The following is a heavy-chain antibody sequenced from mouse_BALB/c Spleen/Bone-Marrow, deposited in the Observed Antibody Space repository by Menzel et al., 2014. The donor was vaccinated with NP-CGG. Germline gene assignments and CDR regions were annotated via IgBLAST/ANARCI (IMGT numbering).Heavy chain of an antibody. J-gene: IGHJ2*01. CDR3: TRGGNWEDFDY. V-gene: IGHV5-17*02. Sequence: EVQLQQSGGGLVQPGGSRKLSCSASGFSFXSFGMHWVRQAPEKGLEWVAYISSGSITIFYADTVKGRFTISRDNPKNTLFLQMTSLRSEDTAMYYCTRGGNWEDFDYWGQGTTLTVSS. D-gene: IGHD4-1*01. CDR1: GFSFXSFG. CDR2: ISSGSITI.